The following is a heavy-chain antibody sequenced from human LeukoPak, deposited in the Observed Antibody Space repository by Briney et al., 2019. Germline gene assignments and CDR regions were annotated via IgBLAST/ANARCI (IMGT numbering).Heavy chain of an antibody. CDR1: GYTFSSYW. V-gene: IGHV3-74*01. CDR2: INSDGSDT. CDR3: TRDPGGTYSSACDY. Sequence: PGGSLRLSCAASGYTFSSYWMHWVRQTPGKGLVWVSRINSDGSDTRYADSVKGRFTISRDNDKNSLYLQMNNLRDEDTAVYYCTRDPGGTYSSACDYWGQGTLVTVSS. D-gene: IGHD3-22*01. J-gene: IGHJ4*02.